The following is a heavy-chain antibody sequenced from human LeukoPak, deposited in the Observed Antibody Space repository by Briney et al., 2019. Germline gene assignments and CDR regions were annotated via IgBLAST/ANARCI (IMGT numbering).Heavy chain of an antibody. J-gene: IGHJ5*02. CDR3: ARERSTSCYTEDCSFFDP. Sequence: ASVKVSCKASGYTFTSYAMHWVRQAPGQRLEWMGWINAGNGNTKYSQKFQGRVTITRDTSASTAYMELSSLRSEDTAVYYCARERSTSCYTEDCSFFDPWGQGTLVTVSS. CDR1: GYTFTSYA. V-gene: IGHV1-3*01. D-gene: IGHD2-2*02. CDR2: INAGNGNT.